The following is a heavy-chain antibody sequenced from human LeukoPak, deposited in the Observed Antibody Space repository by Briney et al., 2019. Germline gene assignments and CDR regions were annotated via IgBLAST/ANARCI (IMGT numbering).Heavy chain of an antibody. D-gene: IGHD1-26*01. Sequence: ASETLSLTCTVSGGSISSSSYYWGWIRQPPGKGLEWIGSIYYSGSTYYNPSLKSRVTISVDTSKNQFSLKLSSVTAADTAVYYCARYHRGSYYFDYWGQGTLVTVSS. CDR2: IYYSGST. V-gene: IGHV4-39*01. CDR1: GGSISSSSYY. CDR3: ARYHRGSYYFDY. J-gene: IGHJ4*02.